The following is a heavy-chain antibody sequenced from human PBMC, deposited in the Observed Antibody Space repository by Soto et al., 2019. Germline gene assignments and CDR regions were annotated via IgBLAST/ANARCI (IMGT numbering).Heavy chain of an antibody. CDR3: AHSSPITFGGVIVTPLWY. CDR2: IYWDDDK. J-gene: IGHJ4*02. V-gene: IGHV2-5*02. D-gene: IGHD3-16*02. CDR1: GFSLSTSGVG. Sequence: SGPTLVNPTQTLTLTCTFSGFSLSTSGVGVGWIRQPPGKALEWLALIYWDDDKRYSPSLKSRLTITKDTSKNQVVLTMTNMDPVDTATYYCAHSSPITFGGVIVTPLWYWGQGTLVTVSS.